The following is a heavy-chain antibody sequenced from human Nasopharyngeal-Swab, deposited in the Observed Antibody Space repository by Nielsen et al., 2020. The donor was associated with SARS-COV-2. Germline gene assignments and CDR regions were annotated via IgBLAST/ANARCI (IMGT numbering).Heavy chain of an antibody. D-gene: IGHD3-10*01. CDR3: ASYGSGRKRDY. CDR1: GFTFSSYS. J-gene: IGHJ4*02. Sequence: GGSLRLSCAASGFTFSSYSMNWVRQAPGKGLEWVSSISSSSSYIYYADSVKGRFTISRDNAKNSLYLQMNSLRAEDTAVYYRASYGSGRKRDYWGQGTLVTVSS. V-gene: IGHV3-21*01. CDR2: ISSSSSYI.